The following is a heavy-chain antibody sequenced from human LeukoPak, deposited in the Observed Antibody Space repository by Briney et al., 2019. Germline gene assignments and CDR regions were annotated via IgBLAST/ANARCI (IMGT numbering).Heavy chain of an antibody. CDR2: IRYDGSNK. D-gene: IGHD2-15*01. J-gene: IGHJ5*02. CDR3: AKDMGGYRVVGWFDP. V-gene: IGHV3-30*02. CDR1: GFTFSTYW. Sequence: GGSLRLSCASSGFTFSTYWMTWVRQAPGKGLEWVAFIRYDGSNKYYADSVKGRLTISRDNSKNTLYLQMNSLRAEDTAVYYCAKDMGGYRVVGWFDPWGQGTLVTVSS.